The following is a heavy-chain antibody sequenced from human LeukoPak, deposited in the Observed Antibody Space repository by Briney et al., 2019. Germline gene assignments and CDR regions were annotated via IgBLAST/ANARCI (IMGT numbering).Heavy chain of an antibody. CDR3: ARVLSDDDFWSGYLPYFDY. V-gene: IGHV1-18*04. CDR2: ISAYNGNT. CDR1: GYTFTSYY. J-gene: IGHJ4*02. Sequence: GASVKVSCKASGYTFTSYYMHWVRQAPGQGLEWMGWISAYNGNTNYAQKFQGRVTMTTDTSTNTVYMELRSLRSDDTAVYYCARVLSDDDFWSGYLPYFDYWGQGNLVTVSS. D-gene: IGHD3-3*01.